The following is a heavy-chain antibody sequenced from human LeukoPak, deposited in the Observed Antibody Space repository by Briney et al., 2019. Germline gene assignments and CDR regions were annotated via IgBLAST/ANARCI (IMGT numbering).Heavy chain of an antibody. CDR3: ATGGRWELPRPYAFEI. Sequence: ASVKVSCKASGYTFTSYGISWVRQAPGQGLEWMGWISAYNGNTNYAQKLQGRVTMTTDTSTSTAYMELRSLRSDDTAMYYCATGGRWELPRPYAFEIWGQGTMVTVSS. CDR2: ISAYNGNT. CDR1: GYTFTSYG. J-gene: IGHJ3*02. V-gene: IGHV1-18*01. D-gene: IGHD1-26*01.